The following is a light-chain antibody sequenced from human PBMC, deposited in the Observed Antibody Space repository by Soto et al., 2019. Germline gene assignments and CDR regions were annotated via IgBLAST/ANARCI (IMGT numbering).Light chain of an antibody. J-gene: IGLJ1*01. CDR2: DVT. CDR1: SSDVGGYNY. Sequence: QSVLTQPRSVSGSPGQSVTISCTGTSSDVGGYNYVSWYQHHPGKAPKLMIYDVTKRPSGVPDRFSGSKSGNTASLTISGLQADDEADYYCCSYAGTYTDVFGTGTKLTVL. CDR3: CSYAGTYTDV. V-gene: IGLV2-11*01.